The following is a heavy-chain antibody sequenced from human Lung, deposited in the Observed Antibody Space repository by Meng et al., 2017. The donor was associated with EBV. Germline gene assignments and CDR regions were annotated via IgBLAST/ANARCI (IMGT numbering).Heavy chain of an antibody. D-gene: IGHD6-19*01. CDR1: GFSLRSSAVG. CDR2: IYWDGDK. CDR3: AHKPGGQQWPLRYYFDY. J-gene: IGHJ4*02. Sequence: QFTFKASGPTPVEPPQTLTLTCTFSGFSLRSSAVGVGWIRQSPGKALEWLALIYWDGDKRYSPSLKSRLTITNDTSKNQVVLTLTNVDPVDTATYYCAHKPGGQQWPLRYYFDYWGQGTLVTVSS. V-gene: IGHV2-5*02.